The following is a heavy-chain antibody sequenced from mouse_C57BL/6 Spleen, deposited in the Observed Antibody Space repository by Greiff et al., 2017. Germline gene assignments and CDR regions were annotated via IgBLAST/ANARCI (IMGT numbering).Heavy chain of an antibody. CDR1: GYTFTSYV. D-gene: IGHD1-1*01. V-gene: IGHV1-14*01. CDR2: IYPYNDGT. CDR3: ARSGYYGSSFPAWFAY. J-gene: IGHJ3*01. Sequence: EVKLMESGPELVKPGASVKMSCKASGYTFTSYVMHWVKQKPGQGLEWIGYIYPYNDGTKYNEKFKGKATLTSDKSSSTAYMELSSLTSEDSAVYYCARSGYYGSSFPAWFAYWGQGTLVTVSA.